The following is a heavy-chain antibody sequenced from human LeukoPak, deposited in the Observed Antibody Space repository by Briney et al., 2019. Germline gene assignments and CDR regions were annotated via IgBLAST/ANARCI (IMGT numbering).Heavy chain of an antibody. D-gene: IGHD6-19*01. CDR3: ARDRDSGWYADY. Sequence: ASVKVSCKASGGTFSSYAISWVRQAPGQGLEWMGGIIPIFGTANYAQKFQGRVTITADESTSTAYMELSSLRSEDTAVYYCARDRDSGWYADYWGQGTLVTVSS. CDR2: IIPIFGTA. J-gene: IGHJ4*02. V-gene: IGHV1-69*13. CDR1: GGTFSSYA.